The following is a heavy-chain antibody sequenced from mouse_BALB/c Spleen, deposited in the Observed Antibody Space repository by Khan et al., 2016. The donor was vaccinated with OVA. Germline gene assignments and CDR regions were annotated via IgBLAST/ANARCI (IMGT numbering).Heavy chain of an antibody. D-gene: IGHD2-14*01. CDR3: ARHWIGGMDY. J-gene: IGHJ4*01. CDR1: GFTFSTYG. V-gene: IGHV5-6*01. CDR2: ISSGGTYT. Sequence: EVELVESGGDLVKPGGSLKLSCTASGFTFSTYGMSWVRQTPDKRLEWVATISSGGTYTYYPDSVMGRFTISRDNAKNTLYLQMSSLRSEDTAIYYCARHWIGGMDYWGQGTSVTVSS.